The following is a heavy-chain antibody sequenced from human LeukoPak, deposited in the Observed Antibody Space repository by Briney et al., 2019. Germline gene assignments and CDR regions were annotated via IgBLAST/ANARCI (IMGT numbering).Heavy chain of an antibody. Sequence: SETLSLTCAVYGGSFSGYYWSWIRQPPWKGLEWIGEINHSGSTNYNPSLKSRVTISVDTSKNQFSLKLSSVTAADTAVYYCARRPSPDSSSSISPTYYYGMDVWGQGTTVTVSS. V-gene: IGHV4-34*01. CDR2: INHSGST. CDR3: ARRPSPDSSSSISPTYYYGMDV. J-gene: IGHJ6*02. CDR1: GGSFSGYY. D-gene: IGHD6-13*01.